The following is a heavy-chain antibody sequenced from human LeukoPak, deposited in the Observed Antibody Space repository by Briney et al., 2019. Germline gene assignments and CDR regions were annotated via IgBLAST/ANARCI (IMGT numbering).Heavy chain of an antibody. CDR2: ISGDGGSK. CDR3: AKDHNNRGSYRYYYYGMEV. D-gene: IGHD1-26*01. V-gene: IGHV3-43*02. CDR1: GFTFDDYA. Sequence: PGGSLRLSCAASGFTFDDYAMHWVRQAPGKGLEWVSLISGDGGSKEYADSVKGRFTVSRDNSKNSLYLQMNGLRSEDTALYYCAKDHNNRGSYRYYYYGMEVWGQGTTVTVSS. J-gene: IGHJ6*02.